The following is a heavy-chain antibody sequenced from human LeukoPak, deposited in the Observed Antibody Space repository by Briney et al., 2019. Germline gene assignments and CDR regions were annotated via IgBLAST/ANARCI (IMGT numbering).Heavy chain of an antibody. CDR2: TNSDGSST. J-gene: IGHJ2*01. CDR3: ARVMYYYDSSGYYHYWYFDL. D-gene: IGHD3-22*01. V-gene: IGHV3-74*01. Sequence: GGSLRLSCEASGFTFSDYRMHWVRQAPGKGLVWVSHTNSDGSSTSYADSVKGRFTISRDNAKNTLYLQMNSLRAEDTAVYYCARVMYYYDSSGYYHYWYFDLWGRGTLVIVSS. CDR1: GFTFSDYR.